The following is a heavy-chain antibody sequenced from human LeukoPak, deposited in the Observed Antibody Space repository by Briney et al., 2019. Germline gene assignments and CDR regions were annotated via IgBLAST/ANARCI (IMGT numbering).Heavy chain of an antibody. CDR1: GGSISSYY. J-gene: IGHJ6*03. V-gene: IGHV4-59*01. Sequence: SETLSFTCTVSGGSISSYYWSWIRQPPGKGLEWIGYIYYSGSTNYNPSLKSRVTISVDTSKNQFSLKLSSVTAADTAVYYCARDYVWGESKGGPTWNYYYYMDVWGKGTTVTVSS. CDR3: ARDYVWGESKGGPTWNYYYYMDV. D-gene: IGHD3-16*01. CDR2: IYYSGST.